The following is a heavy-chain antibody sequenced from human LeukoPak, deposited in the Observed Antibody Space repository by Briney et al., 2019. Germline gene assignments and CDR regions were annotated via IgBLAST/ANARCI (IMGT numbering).Heavy chain of an antibody. V-gene: IGHV1-8*01. J-gene: IGHJ4*02. Sequence: AASVKVSCKASGYTFTSYDINWVRQAPGQGLEWMGWMNPNSGNTGYAQKFQGRVTMTRNTSISTAYMELSSLRSEDTAVYYCARGRWERGYSYGYDDYWGQGTLVIVSS. CDR3: ARGRWERGYSYGYDDY. D-gene: IGHD5-18*01. CDR1: GYTFTSYD. CDR2: MNPNSGNT.